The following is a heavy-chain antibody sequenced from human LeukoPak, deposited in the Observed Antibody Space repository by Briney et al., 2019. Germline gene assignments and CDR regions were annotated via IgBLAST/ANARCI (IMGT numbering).Heavy chain of an antibody. V-gene: IGHV1-8*01. J-gene: IGHJ4*02. CDR3: ATALEGDVPSY. Sequence: ASVKVSCKASGYTFTSYDINWVRQATGQGLEWMGWMSPNSGNTGYAQKFQGRVTMTEDTSTDTAYMELSSLRSEDTAVYYCATALEGDVPSYWGQGTLVTVSS. CDR2: MSPNSGNT. D-gene: IGHD3-16*01. CDR1: GYTFTSYD.